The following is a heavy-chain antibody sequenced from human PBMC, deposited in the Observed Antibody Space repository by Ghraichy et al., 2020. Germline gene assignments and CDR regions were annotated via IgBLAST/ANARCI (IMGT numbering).Heavy chain of an antibody. CDR1: GFTFSSYS. Sequence: GESLNISCAASGFTFSSYSMNWVRQAPGKGLEWVSSISSSSSYIYYADSVKGRFTISRDNAKNSLYLQMNSLRAEDTAVYYCARLAFWSGYSDDAFDIWGQGTMVTVSS. V-gene: IGHV3-21*01. J-gene: IGHJ3*02. CDR3: ARLAFWSGYSDDAFDI. D-gene: IGHD3-3*01. CDR2: ISSSSSYI.